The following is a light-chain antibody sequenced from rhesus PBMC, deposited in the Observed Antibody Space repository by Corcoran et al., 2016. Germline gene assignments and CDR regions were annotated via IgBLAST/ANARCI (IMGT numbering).Light chain of an antibody. CDR2: GVT. CDR1: SSDIGDSNY. V-gene: IGLV2S7*01. Sequence: QSAPTQPPSVSGSPGQSVTISCTGTSSDIGDSNYVSWYQQHPGKVPKLMISGVTYRPSGVSDRFSGSKSDNTASLTISGLQAEDDADYYCCLFTTSSTFIFGPGTRLTVL. J-gene: IGLJ1*01. CDR3: CLFTTSSTFI.